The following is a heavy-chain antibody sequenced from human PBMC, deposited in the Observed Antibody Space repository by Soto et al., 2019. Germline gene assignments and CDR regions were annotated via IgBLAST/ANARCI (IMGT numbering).Heavy chain of an antibody. D-gene: IGHD1-1*01. CDR3: VRDGTKTLRDWFDP. CDR1: GDSISGFY. Sequence: SETLSLTCTVSGDSISGFYWSWIRKSAGKGLEWIGRIYATGTTDYNPSLKSRVMMSVDTSKKQFSLKLRSVTAADTAVYYCVRDGTKTLRDWFDPWGQGISVTVSS. J-gene: IGHJ5*02. V-gene: IGHV4-4*07. CDR2: IYATGTT.